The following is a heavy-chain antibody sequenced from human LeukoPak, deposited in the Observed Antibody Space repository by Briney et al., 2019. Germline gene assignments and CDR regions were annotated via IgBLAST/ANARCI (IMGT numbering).Heavy chain of an antibody. Sequence: PSETLSLTCTVSGGSISSYYWHWIRQPPGKGLEWIGYVYYTGSTNYNPSLKTRVTISLDTPKNQFSLQLSSMTGTDTAVYFCARGGTVTTGDWLDPWGQGTLVTVSS. D-gene: IGHD4-11*01. CDR3: ARGGTVTTGDWLDP. CDR1: GGSISSYY. CDR2: VYYTGST. V-gene: IGHV4-59*01. J-gene: IGHJ5*02.